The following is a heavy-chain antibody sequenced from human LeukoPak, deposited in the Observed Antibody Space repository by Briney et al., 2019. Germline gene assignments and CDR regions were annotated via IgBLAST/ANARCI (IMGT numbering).Heavy chain of an antibody. D-gene: IGHD5-18*01. CDR3: AKQGAARQDYYMDV. V-gene: IGHV1-69*06. Sequence: GASVKVSCKASGGSFSSYAISWVRQAPGQGLEWMGRIIPVFGTANYAQKFQKRVTITADIVSNTAYLEVTSLTSDDTAVYFCAKQGAARQDYYMDVWGNGTTVTVSS. CDR2: IIPVFGTA. CDR1: GGSFSSYA. J-gene: IGHJ6*03.